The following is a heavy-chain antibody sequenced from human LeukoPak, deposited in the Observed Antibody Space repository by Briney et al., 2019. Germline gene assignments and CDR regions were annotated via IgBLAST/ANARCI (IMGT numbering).Heavy chain of an antibody. Sequence: HPSETLSLTCAVHGASFAGYSWSWIRQSPGKGLEWIGEVNRVGYTIYNPSLKSRVTISIDTSTTQSSLRLSSVTAADTAVYFCARERVVSDYNWFDPWGQGTLVTVSS. J-gene: IGHJ5*02. CDR3: ARERVVSDYNWFDP. CDR1: GASFAGYS. D-gene: IGHD6-25*01. V-gene: IGHV4-34*01. CDR2: VNRVGYT.